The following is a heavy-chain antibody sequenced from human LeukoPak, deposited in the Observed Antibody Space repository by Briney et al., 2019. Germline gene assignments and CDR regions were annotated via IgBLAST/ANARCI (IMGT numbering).Heavy chain of an antibody. CDR2: IKQDGSEK. J-gene: IGHJ4*02. D-gene: IGHD3-22*01. CDR3: ARDLRGVYYYDSSGYLDY. Sequence: GGSLRLSCAASGFTFSSYWMSWVRQAPGRGLEGVANIKQDGSEKYYVDSVKGRFTISRDNGKNSLYLQMNSLRAEDTAVYYCARDLRGVYYYDSSGYLDYWGQGTLVTVSS. V-gene: IGHV3-7*01. CDR1: GFTFSSYW.